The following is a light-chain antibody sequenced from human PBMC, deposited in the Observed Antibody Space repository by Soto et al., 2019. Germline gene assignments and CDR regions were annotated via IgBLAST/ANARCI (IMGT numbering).Light chain of an antibody. J-gene: IGKJ2*01. CDR2: GAS. CDR1: QSVASN. Sequence: EIVMTQSPATLSVSPGDGATLSCRASQSVASNVAWHQQKPGQGPRLLIHGASTRAVVVPARFSGSGSATDFTRTIISQQSEEFAAYYCQQYYNWPPQNTFGQGTKLQIK. CDR3: QQYYNWPPQNT. V-gene: IGKV3-15*01.